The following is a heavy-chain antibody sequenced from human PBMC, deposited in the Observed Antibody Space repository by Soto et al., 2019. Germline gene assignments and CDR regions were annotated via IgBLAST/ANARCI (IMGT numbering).Heavy chain of an antibody. CDR2: IFYLVSS. Sequence: QLQLQESGPGLVKPSETLSLTCTVSGDSIISSDFYWGWVRQPPGKGLEWIGSIFYLVSSYYNQSLMSRVTMAVDTSKNQFSLRLRSVTAADTPLYFCARHSLALRKNNWFDPWGQGIMVTVSS. V-gene: IGHV4-39*01. J-gene: IGHJ5*02. CDR1: GDSIISSDFY. CDR3: ARHSLALRKNNWFDP. D-gene: IGHD3-3*02.